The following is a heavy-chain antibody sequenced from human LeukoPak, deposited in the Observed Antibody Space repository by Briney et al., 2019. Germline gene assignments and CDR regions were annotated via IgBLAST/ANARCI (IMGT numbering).Heavy chain of an antibody. V-gene: IGHV3-53*01. D-gene: IGHD5/OR15-5a*01. Sequence: GGSLRLSCAASGFTVSSNYMSWVRQAPGKGLEWVSVIYSGGSAYYADSVKGRFTISRDNSKNTLYLQMNSLRAEDTAVYYCAREAVLDPVTGLRVHFDYWGQGALVTVSS. J-gene: IGHJ4*02. CDR1: GFTVSSNY. CDR2: IYSGGSA. CDR3: AREAVLDPVTGLRVHFDY.